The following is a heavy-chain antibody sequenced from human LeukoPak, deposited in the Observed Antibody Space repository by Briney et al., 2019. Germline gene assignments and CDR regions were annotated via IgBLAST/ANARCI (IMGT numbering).Heavy chain of an antibody. CDR2: IDPSDSYT. J-gene: IGHJ4*02. CDR3: ARLKYYGSGSYYFAY. V-gene: IGHV5-10-1*01. Sequence: GESLKISCKGSGYSFTNYWITWVRQLPGKGLEWMGRIDPSDSYTNYSPSFQGHVTISADRSISAAYLQWSSLKASDTAMYYCARLKYYGSGSYYFAYWGQGTLVTVSS. D-gene: IGHD3-10*01. CDR1: GYSFTNYW.